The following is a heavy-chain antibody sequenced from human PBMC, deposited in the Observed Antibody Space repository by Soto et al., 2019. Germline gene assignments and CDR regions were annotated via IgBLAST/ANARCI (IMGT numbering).Heavy chain of an antibody. CDR2: INHSGST. J-gene: IGHJ6*02. V-gene: IGHV4-34*01. CDR1: GGSFSGYY. CDR3: ARAPRGYDFWSGYYNLYYGMDV. D-gene: IGHD3-3*01. Sequence: TLSLTCAVYGGSFSGYYWSWIRQPPGKGLEWIGEINHSGSTNYNPSLKSRVTISVDTSKNQFSLKLSSVTAADTAVYYCARAPRGYDFWSGYYNLYYGMDVWGQGTTVTVSS.